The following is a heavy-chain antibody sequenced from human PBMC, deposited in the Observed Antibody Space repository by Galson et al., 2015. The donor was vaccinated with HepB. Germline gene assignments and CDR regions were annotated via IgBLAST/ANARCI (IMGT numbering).Heavy chain of an antibody. D-gene: IGHD5-12*01. Sequence: SLRLYCAASGFTFSSYGMHWVRQAPGKGLEWVAVIWYDGSNKYYADSVKGRFTISRDNSKNTLYLQMNSLRAEDTAVYYCAKGEAVEWLRLVVGYYYYGMDVWGQGTTVTVSS. CDR1: GFTFSSYG. V-gene: IGHV3-33*06. J-gene: IGHJ6*02. CDR3: AKGEAVEWLRLVVGYYYYGMDV. CDR2: IWYDGSNK.